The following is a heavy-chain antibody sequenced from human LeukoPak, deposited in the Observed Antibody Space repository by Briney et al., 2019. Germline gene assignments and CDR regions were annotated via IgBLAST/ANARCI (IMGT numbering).Heavy chain of an antibody. J-gene: IGHJ3*02. CDR3: ARVSGSRNYYFGAFDI. Sequence: PGGSLRLSCAASGFTFSSYALSWVRQAPGKGLEWVSGINWNGGSTGYADSVKGRFTISRDNAKNSLYLQMNSLRAEDTAMYYCARVSGSRNYYFGAFDIWGQGTMVTVSS. D-gene: IGHD3-10*01. V-gene: IGHV3-20*04. CDR2: INWNGGST. CDR1: GFTFSSYA.